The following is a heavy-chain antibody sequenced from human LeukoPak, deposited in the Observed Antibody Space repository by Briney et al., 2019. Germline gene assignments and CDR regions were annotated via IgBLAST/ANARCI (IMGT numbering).Heavy chain of an antibody. J-gene: IGHJ4*02. D-gene: IGHD5-12*01. Sequence: SETLSLTCGVYGGSFFGYYWTWIRQPPGKGLEWIGEINHSGSTRYNPSLKSRVTISLDTSKSQFSLKLTSATAADTAVYFCARVPSRGSPFFDFWGQGTLVTVSS. CDR3: ARVPSRGSPFFDF. CDR1: GGSFFGYY. CDR2: INHSGST. V-gene: IGHV4-34*01.